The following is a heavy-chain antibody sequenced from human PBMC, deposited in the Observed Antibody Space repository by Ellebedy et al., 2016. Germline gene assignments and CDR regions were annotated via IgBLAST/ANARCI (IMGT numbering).Heavy chain of an antibody. J-gene: IGHJ5*02. CDR1: GFRFETSA. D-gene: IGHD5-24*01. Sequence: GGSLRLSCAASGFRFETSAMHWVRQVPGKGLEWVSGISWNSNSIGYVASVKGRFTISRDNAKKSVYLDMESLRVDDTAFYYCATSTIVPAPFDAWGQGTLVTVSS. CDR3: ATSTIVPAPFDA. CDR2: ISWNSNSI. V-gene: IGHV3-9*01.